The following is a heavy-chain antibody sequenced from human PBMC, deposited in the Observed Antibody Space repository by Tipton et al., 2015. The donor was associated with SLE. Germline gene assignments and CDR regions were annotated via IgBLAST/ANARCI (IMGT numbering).Heavy chain of an antibody. V-gene: IGHV4-31*03. J-gene: IGHJ3*02. D-gene: IGHD4-23*01. CDR1: GDSINSGGYY. Sequence: TLSLTCTVSGDSINSGGYYWTWVRQHPGKGLEWIGYIYYSRHTYYNPSLKSRVTRSADTSNNQFSLKLISVTAADTAVYYCARGHYGGNSHSFDIWGQGTMVTVAS. CDR2: IYYSRHT. CDR3: ARGHYGGNSHSFDI.